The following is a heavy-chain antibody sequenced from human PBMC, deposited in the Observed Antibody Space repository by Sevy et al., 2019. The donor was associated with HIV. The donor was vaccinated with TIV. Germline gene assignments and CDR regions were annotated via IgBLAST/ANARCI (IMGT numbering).Heavy chain of an antibody. J-gene: IGHJ2*01. CDR2: VYYTGST. CDR3: AGLPASSAEVYYFDL. CDR1: GDSISNYY. D-gene: IGHD6-13*01. Sequence: SETLSLTCTASGDSISNYYRRWIRQPPGKGLEWVGYVYYTGSTNYNPSFMSRLSISVAPYTNEISLRLTSVTGADTAVYYCAGLPASSAEVYYFDLWGRGTLVTVSS. V-gene: IGHV4-59*01.